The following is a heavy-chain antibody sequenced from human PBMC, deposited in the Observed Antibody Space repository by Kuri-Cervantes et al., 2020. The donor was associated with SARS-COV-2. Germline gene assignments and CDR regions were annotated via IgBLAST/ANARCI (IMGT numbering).Heavy chain of an antibody. V-gene: IGHV3-7*03. J-gene: IGHJ4*02. CDR1: GFTLSHNW. CDR2: IKQDGSEE. Sequence: GGSLRLSCAASGFTLSHNWMSWVRQAPGRGLEWVANIKQDGSEEYYVDSVKGRFAISRDNPKNSLYLQLNSLRAEDTAMYYCARGFELDYWGQGTLVTVSS. CDR3: ARGFELDY.